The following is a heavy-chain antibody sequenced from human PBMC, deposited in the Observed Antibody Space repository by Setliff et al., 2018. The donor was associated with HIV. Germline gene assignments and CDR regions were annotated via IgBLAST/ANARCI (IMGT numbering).Heavy chain of an antibody. J-gene: IGHJ3*02. D-gene: IGHD6-19*01. CDR3: ARVPYRSAWFSGGHDAFDI. V-gene: IGHV1-18*01. CDR1: GYSFARYG. Sequence: ASVKVSCKASGYSFARYGLSWVRQAPGQGLEWTGWISGFNGDTKYAQSFQDRVAMTTETATSTAYMEMRSLRSDDTAVYFCARVPYRSAWFSGGHDAFDIWGQGTMVTVSS. CDR2: ISGFNGDT.